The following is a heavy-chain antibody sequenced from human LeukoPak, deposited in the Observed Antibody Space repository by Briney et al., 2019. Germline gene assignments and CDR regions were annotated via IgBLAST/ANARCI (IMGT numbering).Heavy chain of an antibody. CDR3: ARVNTAMGGGFDY. D-gene: IGHD5-18*01. J-gene: IGHJ4*02. Sequence: PGRSLRLSCAASGFTFSSYGMHWVRQAPGKGLEWVAVIWYDGSNKYYAGSVKGRFTISRDNSKNTLYLQMNSLRAEDTAVYYCARVNTAMGGGFDYWGQGTLVTVSS. CDR1: GFTFSSYG. V-gene: IGHV3-33*01. CDR2: IWYDGSNK.